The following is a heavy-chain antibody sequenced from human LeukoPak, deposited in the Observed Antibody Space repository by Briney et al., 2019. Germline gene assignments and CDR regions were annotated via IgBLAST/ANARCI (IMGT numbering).Heavy chain of an antibody. D-gene: IGHD7-27*01. CDR3: AKGVSEWGNLGN. V-gene: IGHV3-30*02. Sequence: GGSLRLSCTLSGFRSSSYGLYWVRQAPDKGLEWVAFTRPDKDDKYYSDSVRGRFTISRDNPKNTLYLQMNSLRVEDTALYFCAKGVSEWGNLGNWGQGTLVTVSS. CDR1: GFRSSSYG. CDR2: TRPDKDDK. J-gene: IGHJ4*02.